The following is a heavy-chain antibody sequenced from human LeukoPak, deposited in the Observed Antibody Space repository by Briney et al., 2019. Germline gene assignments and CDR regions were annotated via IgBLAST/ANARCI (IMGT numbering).Heavy chain of an antibody. CDR1: GFTFSNYA. D-gene: IGHD5-12*01. CDR3: AKGAYDYIEIAYFDY. Sequence: GGSLRLSCAASGFTFSNYAMTWVRQAPGKGLEGVAVLIGSSGATDYADSVKGRFTISRDNSKNTLFLQMNSLRAEDTAIYYWAKGAYDYIEIAYFDYWGQGALVTVSS. J-gene: IGHJ4*02. V-gene: IGHV3-23*01. CDR2: LIGSSGAT.